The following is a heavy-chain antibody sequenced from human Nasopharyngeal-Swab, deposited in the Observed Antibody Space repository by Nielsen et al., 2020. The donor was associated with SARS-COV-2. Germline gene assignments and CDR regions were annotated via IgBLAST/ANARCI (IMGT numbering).Heavy chain of an antibody. V-gene: IGHV3-21*04. J-gene: IGHJ4*02. CDR3: AKDAYDSSGYYYNQIEY. D-gene: IGHD3-22*01. CDR2: ISSSSSYI. Sequence: WIRQPPGKGLEWVSSISSSSSYIYYADSVKGRFTISRDNSKDTLYLQMHSLRAEDTAIYYCAKDAYDSSGYYYNQIEYWGQGSLVTVSS.